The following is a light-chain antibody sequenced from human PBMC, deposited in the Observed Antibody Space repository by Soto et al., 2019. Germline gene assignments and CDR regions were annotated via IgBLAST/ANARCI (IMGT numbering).Light chain of an antibody. V-gene: IGKV1-39*01. Sequence: DIQMTQSPSSLSASVGDRVIITCRASQSISNYLNWYQQKPGKAPKLLIYAASSLQSGVPSRFTASGFGTDFTLTISNLQPEDFATYYCQQSYSNLPSTFGQGTRLEIK. J-gene: IGKJ2*01. CDR2: AAS. CDR3: QQSYSNLPST. CDR1: QSISNY.